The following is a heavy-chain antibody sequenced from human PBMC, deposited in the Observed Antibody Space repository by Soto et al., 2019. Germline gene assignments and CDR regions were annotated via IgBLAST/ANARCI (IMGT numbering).Heavy chain of an antibody. CDR2: IKSKTHGGTT. CDR1: DFAFTNAW. CDR3: ARIDTIYSSSSALPDY. Sequence: WGSLRLSCAASDFAFTNAWINWVRQAPGKGLEWVGRIKSKTHGGTTDFAAPVKGRFAISRDDSKNMVYLQMNSLKTEDTATYYCARIDTIYSSSSALPDYWGQGTLVTVSS. D-gene: IGHD6-6*01. V-gene: IGHV3-15*07. J-gene: IGHJ4*02.